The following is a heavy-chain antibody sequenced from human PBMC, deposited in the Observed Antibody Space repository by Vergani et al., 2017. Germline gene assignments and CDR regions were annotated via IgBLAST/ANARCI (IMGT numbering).Heavy chain of an antibody. CDR3: ARFLTIPLSTFDY. CDR2: IYYSWST. Sequence: QLQLQESGPGLVKPSETLSLTCTVSGGSISSSSYYWGWIRQPPGKGLEWIGSIYYSWSTYYNPSLKSRFTISVDTSKYQFSLKLSSVTAADTAVYYCARFLTIPLSTFDYWGQGTLVTVSS. CDR1: GGSISSSSYY. J-gene: IGHJ4*02. V-gene: IGHV4-39*01. D-gene: IGHD3-3*01.